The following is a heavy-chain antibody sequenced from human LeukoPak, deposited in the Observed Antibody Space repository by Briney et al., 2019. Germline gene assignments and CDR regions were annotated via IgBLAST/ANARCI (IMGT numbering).Heavy chain of an antibody. CDR2: ISSSGNAI. CDR1: GFPFSSYE. D-gene: IGHD6-13*01. Sequence: GGSLRLSCAASGFPFSSYEMNWVRQAPGKGLEWVSYISSSGNAIYYADSVKGRFTISRDNSKDTLYLQMNSLRAEDTAVYYCAKGSRYSSSYDYMDVWGKGTTVTISS. CDR3: AKGSRYSSSYDYMDV. J-gene: IGHJ6*03. V-gene: IGHV3-48*03.